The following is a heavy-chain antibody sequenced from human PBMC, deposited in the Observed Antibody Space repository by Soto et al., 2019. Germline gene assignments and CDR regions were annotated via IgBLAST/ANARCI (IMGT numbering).Heavy chain of an antibody. CDR1: GYTFTNYA. Sequence: ASVKVSCKASGYTFTNYAIHWVRQAPGQRFEWMGWINAGNGNARYSQEFQGRVTVTSDTSASTAYMELSSLRYEDTAVYYCAAGEPYRHFACWGQGTLVTVSS. CDR2: INAGNGNA. J-gene: IGHJ4*02. CDR3: AAGEPYRHFAC. D-gene: IGHD3-16*01. V-gene: IGHV1-3*01.